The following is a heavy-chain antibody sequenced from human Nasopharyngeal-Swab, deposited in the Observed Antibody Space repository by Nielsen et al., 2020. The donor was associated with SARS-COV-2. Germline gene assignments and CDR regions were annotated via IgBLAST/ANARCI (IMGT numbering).Heavy chain of an antibody. CDR3: ARDGDYGGTYYYYYGMGV. CDR1: GGSISSGGYY. Sequence: SETLSLTCTVSGGSISSGGYYWSWIRQHPGKGLEWIGYIYYSGSTYYNPSLKSRIILSVDTSKNQFSLKLSSVTAADTAVYYCARDGDYGGTYYYYYGMGVWGQGTTVTVSS. D-gene: IGHD4-23*01. J-gene: IGHJ6*02. V-gene: IGHV4-31*03. CDR2: IYYSGST.